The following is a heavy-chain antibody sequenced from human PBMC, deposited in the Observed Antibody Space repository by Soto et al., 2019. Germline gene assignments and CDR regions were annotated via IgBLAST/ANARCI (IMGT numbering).Heavy chain of an antibody. V-gene: IGHV1-69*04. CDR2: IIPLGSSQ. CDR1: GATYSPFIAYA. Sequence: QVQLVQSGAEVKKPGSLLKVSCKASGATYSPFIAYAISWLRQAPGQGLEWMGSIIPLGSSQHYAEGFQGRATISADSSTFTVSLELTNLTSDDAAVYFCARSRDRCGGDCYSVYAAYDLWGHRTAVTVSS. J-gene: IGHJ3*01. D-gene: IGHD2-21*02. CDR3: ARSRDRCGGDCYSVYAAYDL.